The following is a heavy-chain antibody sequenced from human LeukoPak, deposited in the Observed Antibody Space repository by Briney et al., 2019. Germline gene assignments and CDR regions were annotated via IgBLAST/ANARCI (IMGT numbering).Heavy chain of an antibody. CDR3: ARYATSSGYFDY. J-gene: IGHJ4*02. CDR2: IYYSGST. Sequence: SETLSLTRAVSGGSISTYYWSWIRQPPGKGLEWIGYIYYSGSTNYNPSLKSRITISVDTSKNQFSLMLSSVTTADTAMYYCARYATSSGYFDYWGQGTLVTVSS. D-gene: IGHD2-2*01. CDR1: GGSISTYY. V-gene: IGHV4-59*01.